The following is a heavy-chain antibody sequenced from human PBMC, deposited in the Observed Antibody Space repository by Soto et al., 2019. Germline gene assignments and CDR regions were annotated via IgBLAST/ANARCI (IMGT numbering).Heavy chain of an antibody. CDR2: IYYSGST. CDR1: GGSISSSSYY. V-gene: IGHV4-39*01. Sequence: PSETLSLTCTVSGGSISSSSYYWGWIRQPPGKGLEWIGSIYYSGSTYYNPSLKSRVTISVDTSKNQFSLKLSSVTAADTAVYYWARLLWFGGLLYGGFDYWGQGTLVPVS. D-gene: IGHD3-10*01. CDR3: ARLLWFGGLLYGGFDY. J-gene: IGHJ4*02.